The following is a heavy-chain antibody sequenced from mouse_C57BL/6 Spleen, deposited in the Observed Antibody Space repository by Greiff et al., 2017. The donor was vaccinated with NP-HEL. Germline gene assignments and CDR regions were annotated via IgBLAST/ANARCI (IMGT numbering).Heavy chain of an antibody. V-gene: IGHV1-64*01. CDR1: GYTFTSYW. Sequence: QVQLKQPGAELVKPGASVKLSCKASGYTFTSYWMHWVKQRPGQGLEWIGMIHPNSGSTNYNEKFKSKATLTVDKSSSTAYMQLSSLTSEDSAVYYCAREGDYYIDYWGQGTTLTVSS. J-gene: IGHJ2*01. CDR3: AREGDYYIDY. CDR2: IHPNSGST.